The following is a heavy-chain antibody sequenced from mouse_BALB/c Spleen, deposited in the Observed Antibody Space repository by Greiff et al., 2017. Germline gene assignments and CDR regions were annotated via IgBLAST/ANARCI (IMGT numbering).Heavy chain of an antibody. CDR2: ISSGGGST. D-gene: IGHD2-10*02. Sequence: EVKLVESGGGLVKPGGSLKLSCAASGFAFSSYDMSWVRQTPEKRLEWVAYISSGGGSTYYPDTVKGRFTISRDNAKNTLYLQMSSLKSEDTAMYYCARHGYGNYAMDYWGQGTSVTVSS. CDR3: ARHGYGNYAMDY. V-gene: IGHV5-12-1*01. CDR1: GFAFSSYD. J-gene: IGHJ4*01.